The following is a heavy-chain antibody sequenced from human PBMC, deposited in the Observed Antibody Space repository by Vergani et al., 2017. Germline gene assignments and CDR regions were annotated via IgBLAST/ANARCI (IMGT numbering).Heavy chain of an antibody. CDR1: GFTVSSNY. Sequence: EVQLVESGGGLVQPGGSLRLSCAASGFTVSSNYMSWVRQAPGKGLEWVSVIYSGGSTYYADSVKGRFTISRDNSKNTLYLQMNSLRAEDTAVYYCARDGTYYYDSSGVPDAFDIWGQGTMVTVSS. J-gene: IGHJ3*02. V-gene: IGHV3-66*01. CDR3: ARDGTYYYDSSGVPDAFDI. CDR2: IYSGGST. D-gene: IGHD3-22*01.